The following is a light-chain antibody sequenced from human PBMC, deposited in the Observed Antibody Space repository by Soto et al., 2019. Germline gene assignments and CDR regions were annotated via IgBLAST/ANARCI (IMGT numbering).Light chain of an antibody. J-gene: IGKJ4*01. CDR3: QQCNSYSLT. V-gene: IGKV1-5*03. Sequence: DIQMTQSPSTLFASVGDRVTITCRASQSINNWLAWYQQKPGKAPKLLIYKASSLESGVPSRFSGSGSGTEFTLTISSLQPDDFATYYCQQCNSYSLTFGGGTKVELK. CDR2: KAS. CDR1: QSINNW.